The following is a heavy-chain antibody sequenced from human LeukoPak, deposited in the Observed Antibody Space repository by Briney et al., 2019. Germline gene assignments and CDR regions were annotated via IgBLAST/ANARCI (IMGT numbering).Heavy chain of an antibody. CDR3: ARESESSGWYDY. CDR2: ISGDGGST. V-gene: IGHV3-43*02. Sequence: PGGSLRLSCAGPGFMFHDYAIHWVRQAPGNGLEWVSLISGDGGSTFYADSVKGRFTISRDNSKNSLYLQMNSLRSDDTALYYCARESESSGWYDYWGQGTLVTVSS. D-gene: IGHD6-19*01. CDR1: GFMFHDYA. J-gene: IGHJ4*02.